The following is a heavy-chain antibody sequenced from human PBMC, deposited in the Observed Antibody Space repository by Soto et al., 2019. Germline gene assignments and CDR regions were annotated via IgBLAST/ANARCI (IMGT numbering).Heavy chain of an antibody. J-gene: IGHJ4*02. D-gene: IGHD3-10*01. CDR2: ISYDGSNK. CDR1: GFTFSSYA. Sequence: GGSLRLSCAASGFTFSSYAMHWVRQAPGKGLEWVAVISYDGSNKYYADSVKGRFTISRDNSKNTLYLQMNSLRAEDTAVYYCARDYVRGVRSSYFDYWGQGTLVTVS. CDR3: ARDYVRGVRSSYFDY. V-gene: IGHV3-30-3*01.